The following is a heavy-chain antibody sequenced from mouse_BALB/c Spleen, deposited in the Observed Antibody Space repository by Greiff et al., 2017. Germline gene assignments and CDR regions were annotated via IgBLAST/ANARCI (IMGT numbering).Heavy chain of an antibody. V-gene: IGHV5-6-2*01. Sequence: EVKLVESGGGLVKLGGSLKLSCAASGFTFSSYYMSWVRQTPEKRLELVAAINSNGGSTYYPDTVKGRFTISRDNAKNTLYLQMSSLKSDDTALYYCARGSMDGNYYFDYWGQGTTLTVSS. CDR2: INSNGGST. D-gene: IGHD2-1*01. CDR1: GFTFSSYY. J-gene: IGHJ2*01. CDR3: ARGSMDGNYYFDY.